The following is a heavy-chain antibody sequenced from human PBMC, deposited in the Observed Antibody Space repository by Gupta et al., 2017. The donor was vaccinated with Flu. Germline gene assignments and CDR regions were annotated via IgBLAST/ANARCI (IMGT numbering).Heavy chain of an antibody. CDR3: ARDDNGDYSDY. CDR1: GYTFSDYH. V-gene: IGHV1-2*02. Sequence: QVQLVQSGAEVKKPGASVKVSCKASGYTFSDYHMHWMRQAPGQGLEWMGWINPNRGDTNYAQKFQGRVTVTRDTATRTGYMELSRLRSDDTAVYYCARDDNGDYSDYWGQGTLDTVSS. J-gene: IGHJ4*02. CDR2: INPNRGDT. D-gene: IGHD4-17*01.